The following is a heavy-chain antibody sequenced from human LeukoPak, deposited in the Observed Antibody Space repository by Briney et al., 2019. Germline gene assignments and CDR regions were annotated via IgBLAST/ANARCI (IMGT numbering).Heavy chain of an antibody. CDR3: ARDQNFSRRSGWFDP. CDR1: GFTFSSYA. CDR2: ISGSGGST. Sequence: PGGSLRLSCAASGFTFSSYAMSWVRQAPGKGLEWVSAISGSGGSTYYADSVKGRFTISRDNSKNTLYLQMNSLRAEDTAVYYCARDQNFSRRSGWFDPWGQGTLVTVSS. J-gene: IGHJ5*02. D-gene: IGHD1-14*01. V-gene: IGHV3-23*01.